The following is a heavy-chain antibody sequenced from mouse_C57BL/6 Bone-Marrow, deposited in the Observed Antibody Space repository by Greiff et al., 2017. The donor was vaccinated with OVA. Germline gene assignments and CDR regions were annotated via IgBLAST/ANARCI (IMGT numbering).Heavy chain of an antibody. CDR1: GFTFSDYG. CDR2: ISSGSSTI. J-gene: IGHJ2*01. Sequence: EVMLVESGGGLVKPGGSLKLSCAASGFTFSDYGMHWVRQAPEKGLEWVAYISSGSSTIYYADTVKGRFTISRDNAKNTLFLQMTSLRSEDTAMYYCARDYGYYFDYWGQGTTLTVSS. D-gene: IGHD2-2*01. CDR3: ARDYGYYFDY. V-gene: IGHV5-17*01.